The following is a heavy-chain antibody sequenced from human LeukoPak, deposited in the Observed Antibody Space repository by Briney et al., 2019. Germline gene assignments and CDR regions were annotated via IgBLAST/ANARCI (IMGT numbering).Heavy chain of an antibody. J-gene: IGHJ4*02. CDR2: SNHSGST. CDR1: GGSFSGYY. Sequence: SETLSLTCAVYGGSFSGYYWSWIRQPPRKGLEWIGESNHSGSTNYNPSLTSRVTISVDTSKNQFSLKLSSMTAADTAVYYCARAHYYDSSGYYSPFDYWGQGTLVTVSS. D-gene: IGHD3-22*01. CDR3: ARAHYYDSSGYYSPFDY. V-gene: IGHV4-34*01.